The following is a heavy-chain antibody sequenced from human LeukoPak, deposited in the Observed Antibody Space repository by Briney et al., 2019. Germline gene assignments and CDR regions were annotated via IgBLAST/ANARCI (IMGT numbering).Heavy chain of an antibody. CDR3: ARGGRANRGNWFDP. J-gene: IGHJ5*02. V-gene: IGHV4-59*01. Sequence: SETLSLTCTVSGGSISSYYWSWIRQPPGKGLEWIGYIYYSGSTNYNPSLKSRVTISVDTSKNQFSLKLSSVTAADTAVYYCARGGRANRGNWFDPWGQGTLVTVSS. CDR2: IYYSGST. D-gene: IGHD3-16*01. CDR1: GGSISSYY.